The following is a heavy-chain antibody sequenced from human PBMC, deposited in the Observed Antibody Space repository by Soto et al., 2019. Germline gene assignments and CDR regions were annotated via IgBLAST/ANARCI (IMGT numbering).Heavy chain of an antibody. Sequence: SQTLSLTCSISGDSVSSNTAAWNWIRQSPSRGLEWLGRTYFRSKWYSDYAVSVKSRMTINPDTSRNQFSLHLDSVTPEDTAVYYCARGRVDTGAPPENWRDPWGQGTLVTVSS. CDR1: GDSVSSNTAA. J-gene: IGHJ5*02. CDR2: TYFRSKWYS. CDR3: ARGRVDTGAPPENWRDP. V-gene: IGHV6-1*01. D-gene: IGHD6-6*01.